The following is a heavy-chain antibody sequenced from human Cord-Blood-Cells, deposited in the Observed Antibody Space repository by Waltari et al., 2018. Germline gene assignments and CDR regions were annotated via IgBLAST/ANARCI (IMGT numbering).Heavy chain of an antibody. CDR2: MNPNSGNT. Sequence: QVQLVQSGAEVKKPGASVKVSCKASGYTFTSSDINWVRQATGQGLAWMGWMNPNSGNTGYAQKFQGRVTITRNTSISTAYMELSSLRSEDTAVYYCARGLGYCSSTSCYGYYYMDVWGKGTTVTVSS. CDR3: ARGLGYCSSTSCYGYYYMDV. CDR1: GYTFTSSD. V-gene: IGHV1-8*03. D-gene: IGHD2-2*01. J-gene: IGHJ6*03.